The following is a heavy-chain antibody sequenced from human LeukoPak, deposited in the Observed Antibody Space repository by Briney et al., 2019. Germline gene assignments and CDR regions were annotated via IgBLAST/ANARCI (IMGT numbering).Heavy chain of an antibody. V-gene: IGHV3-23*01. CDR2: ISGSGGST. CDR1: GFTFSGYW. CDR3: AKSTHMVRGVISFFDY. D-gene: IGHD3-10*01. Sequence: GGSLRLSCVASGFTFSGYWMHWVRQAPGKGLEWVSAISGSGGSTYYADSVKGRFTISRDNSKNTLYLQMNSLRAEDTAVYYCAKSTHMVRGVISFFDYWGQGTLVTVSS. J-gene: IGHJ4*02.